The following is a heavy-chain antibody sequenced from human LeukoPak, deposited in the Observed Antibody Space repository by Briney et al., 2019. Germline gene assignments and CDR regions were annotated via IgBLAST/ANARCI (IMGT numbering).Heavy chain of an antibody. D-gene: IGHD4-17*01. CDR2: IYHSGST. CDR3: ARASTTVWAFDI. J-gene: IGHJ3*02. V-gene: IGHV4-4*02. Sequence: SETLSLTCAVSGGSISSSNWWSWVRQSPGKGLEWIGEIYHSGSTNYNPSLKSRVTISVDKSKNQFSLKLSSVTAADTAVYYCARASTTVWAFDIWGQGTMVTVSS. CDR1: GGSISSSNW.